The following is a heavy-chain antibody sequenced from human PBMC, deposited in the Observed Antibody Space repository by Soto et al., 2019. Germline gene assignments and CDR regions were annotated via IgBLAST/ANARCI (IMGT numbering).Heavy chain of an antibody. V-gene: IGHV3-30*18. CDR3: DKGRWYYYGSGSLDY. D-gene: IGHD3-10*01. Sequence: QVQLVESGGGVVQPGRSLRLSCAASGFTFSSYGMHWVRQAPGKGLEWVAVISYDGSNKYYADSVKGRFTISRDNSKNTLYLQMNSLRAEDTAVYYCDKGRWYYYGSGSLDYWGQGTLVTVSS. CDR2: ISYDGSNK. J-gene: IGHJ4*02. CDR1: GFTFSSYG.